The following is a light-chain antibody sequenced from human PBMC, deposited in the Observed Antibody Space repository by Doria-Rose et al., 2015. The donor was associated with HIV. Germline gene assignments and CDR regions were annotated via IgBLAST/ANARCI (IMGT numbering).Light chain of an antibody. J-gene: IGKJ3*01. V-gene: IGKV4-1*01. CDR1: QSLLYNSQNY. CDR3: QQYYDTPS. CDR2: WSS. Sequence: TQPPESLGMSLGERATLHCKSNQSLLYNSQNYLAWHQQKTGQPTKLLIYWSSTRQYEVPARFSGSGSGTDFTLTISSLEAEDVAVYYCQQYYDTPSFGPGTTVDIK.